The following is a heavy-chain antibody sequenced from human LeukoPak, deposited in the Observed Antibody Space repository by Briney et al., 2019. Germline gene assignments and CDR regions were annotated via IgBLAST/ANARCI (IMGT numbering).Heavy chain of an antibody. V-gene: IGHV4-59*08. CDR3: ARVIVVVPAAPYYFDY. D-gene: IGHD2-2*01. CDR1: GGSISSYY. Sequence: SETLSLTCTVSGGSISSYYWSWIRQPPGKGLEWIGYIYYSGSTNYNPSLKSRVTISVDTSKNQCSLKLSSVTAADTAVYYCARVIVVVPAAPYYFDYWGQGTLVTVSS. CDR2: IYYSGST. J-gene: IGHJ4*02.